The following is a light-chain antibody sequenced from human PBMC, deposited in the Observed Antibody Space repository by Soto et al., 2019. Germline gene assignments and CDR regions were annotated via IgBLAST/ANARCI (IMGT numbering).Light chain of an antibody. CDR2: KAS. CDR3: PHYHGYSEA. J-gene: IGKJ1*01. V-gene: IGKV1-5*03. CDR1: QTISSW. Sequence: DMYMTRCPSTLYGSVGDRVTITCRASQTISSWLAWYQQKPGKAPKLLIYKASTLKSGVPSRFSGSGSGTEFTLTISSLQPGDFATYYCPHYHGYSEAFGQGTKVYIK.